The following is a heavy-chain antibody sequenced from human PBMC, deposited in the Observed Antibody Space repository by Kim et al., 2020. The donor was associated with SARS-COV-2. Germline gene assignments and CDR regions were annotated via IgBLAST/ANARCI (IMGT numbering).Heavy chain of an antibody. D-gene: IGHD3-10*01. J-gene: IGHJ3*01. V-gene: IGHV1-3*01. CDR3: ARASGLSTTNAFDV. Sequence: ASVKVSCKTSGYTFTNYAIYWVRQAPGQRLEWMGWLNAGNGFARYSQKFQGRVTITRDTAASTAYMELSGLTSEDTAVFYCARASGLSTTNAFDVWGQG. CDR1: GYTFTNYA. CDR2: LNAGNGFA.